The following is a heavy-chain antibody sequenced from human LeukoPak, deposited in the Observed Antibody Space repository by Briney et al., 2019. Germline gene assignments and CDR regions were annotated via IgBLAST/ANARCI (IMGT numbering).Heavy chain of an antibody. CDR1: GFTFSSYG. J-gene: IGHJ4*02. CDR3: AKDNWRLGGVDY. Sequence: GRSLRLSCAASGFTFSSYGMHWVRQAPGKGLEWVAVISYDGSNKYFADSVKGRFTISRDNSKNTLYLQMNSLRAEDTAVYYCAKDNWRLGGVDYWGQGTLVTVSS. V-gene: IGHV3-30*18. CDR2: ISYDGSNK. D-gene: IGHD3-16*01.